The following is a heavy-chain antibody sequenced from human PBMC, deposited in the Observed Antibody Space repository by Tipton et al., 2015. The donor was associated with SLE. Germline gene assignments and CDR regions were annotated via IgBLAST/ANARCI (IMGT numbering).Heavy chain of an antibody. CDR2: VYISGST. D-gene: IGHD6-19*01. V-gene: IGHV4-61*02. J-gene: IGHJ6*03. CDR1: GGSISSATYY. Sequence: LRLSCTVSGGSISSATYYWSWFRQPAGKGLEWIGRVYISGSTNYNPSLESRVSISLDTSKNHFSLKLHSLTAADAAVYYCARQVAGVDYYYYFMDVWGNGTTVTVSS. CDR3: ARQVAGVDYYYYFMDV.